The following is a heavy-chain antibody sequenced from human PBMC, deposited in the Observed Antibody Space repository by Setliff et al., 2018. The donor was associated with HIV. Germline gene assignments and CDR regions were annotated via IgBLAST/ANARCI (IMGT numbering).Heavy chain of an antibody. Sequence: LRLSCAASGFTFNDFSMNWVRQAPGKGLEWVSSISPDSTYIYYADSVKGRFTISRDNAKNSLYLQMNSLRAEDTAVYYCTRRYCTSTSCSSPYDYWGRGTLVTVS. D-gene: IGHD2-2*01. J-gene: IGHJ4*02. V-gene: IGHV3-21*01. CDR3: TRRYCTSTSCSSPYDY. CDR2: ISPDSTYI. CDR1: GFTFNDFS.